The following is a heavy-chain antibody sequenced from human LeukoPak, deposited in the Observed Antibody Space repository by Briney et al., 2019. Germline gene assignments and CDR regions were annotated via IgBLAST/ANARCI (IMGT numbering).Heavy chain of an antibody. Sequence: GGSLRLSCAASGFTFGSYAMSWVRQAPGKGLEWVSGIYGSGEGQTFYADSVRGRFTISRDDSRNLVFLHMDSLRVEDTALYYCAKDVKSDGVWDVDHWGQGTLVTVSS. CDR2: IYGSGEGQT. D-gene: IGHD1-26*01. CDR3: AKDVKSDGVWDVDH. V-gene: IGHV3-23*01. CDR1: GFTFGSYA. J-gene: IGHJ4*02.